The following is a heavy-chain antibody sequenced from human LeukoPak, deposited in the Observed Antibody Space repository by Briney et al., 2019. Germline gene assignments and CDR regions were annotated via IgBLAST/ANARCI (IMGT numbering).Heavy chain of an antibody. CDR3: ARGNRGSSWYAI. Sequence: AESLSLTCAVYGGAFSGYYWSWIRQPPGKGLEWMGQINHSGSTNYNPSLKSRVTISVDTSKNQFSLKLSSVTAADTAVYYCARGNRGSSWYAIWGQGTMVTVSS. J-gene: IGHJ3*02. CDR1: GGAFSGYY. CDR2: INHSGST. D-gene: IGHD6-13*01. V-gene: IGHV4-34*01.